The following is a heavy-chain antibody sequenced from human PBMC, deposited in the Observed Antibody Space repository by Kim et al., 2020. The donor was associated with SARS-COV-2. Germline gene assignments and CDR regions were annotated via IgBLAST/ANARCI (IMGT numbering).Heavy chain of an antibody. J-gene: IGHJ4*02. CDR1: GYTFTSYA. V-gene: IGHV1-3*01. Sequence: ASVKVSCKASGYTFTSYAMHWVRQAPGQRLEWMGWINAGNGNTKYSQKFQGRVTITRDTSASTAYMELSSLRSEDTAAYYCARDRGGGSSWHDYWGQGTLVTVSS. CDR3: ARDRGGGSSWHDY. D-gene: IGHD6-13*01. CDR2: INAGNGNT.